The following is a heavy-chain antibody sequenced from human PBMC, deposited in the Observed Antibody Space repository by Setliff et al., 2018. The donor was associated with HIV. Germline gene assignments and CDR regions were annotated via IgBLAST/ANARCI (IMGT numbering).Heavy chain of an antibody. CDR3: TRSTTAD. D-gene: IGHD4-17*01. V-gene: IGHV1-2*02. J-gene: IGHJ4*02. CDR2: IYPNTGGT. CDR1: GYTFTEYY. Sequence: RASVKVSCKASGYTFTEYYIHWVRQAPGQGLEWMGWIYPNTGGTNYAQKFQGRVTMTRDTSIRTAYMELRMLTSDDTAIYYCTRSTTADWGQGTMVTVSS.